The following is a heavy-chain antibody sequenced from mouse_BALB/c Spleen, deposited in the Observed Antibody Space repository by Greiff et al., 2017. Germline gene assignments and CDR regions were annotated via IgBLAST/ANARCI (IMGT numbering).Heavy chain of an antibody. V-gene: IGHV1-5*01. D-gene: IGHD2-1*01. CDR2: IYPGNSDT. J-gene: IGHJ3*01. Sequence: DVKLQESGTVLARPGASVKMSCKASGYTFTSYWMHWVKQRPGQGLEWIGAIYPGNSDTSYNQKFKGKAKLTAVTSTSTAYMELSSLTNEDSAVYYCTKGYGNYAWFAYWGQGTLVTVSA. CDR3: TKGYGNYAWFAY. CDR1: GYTFTSYW.